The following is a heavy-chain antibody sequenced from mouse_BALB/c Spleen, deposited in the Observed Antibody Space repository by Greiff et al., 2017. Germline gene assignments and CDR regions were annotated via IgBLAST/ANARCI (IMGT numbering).Heavy chain of an antibody. D-gene: IGHD2-4*01. J-gene: IGHJ3*01. CDR2: ISSGGGNT. CDR1: GFTFSSYT. CDR3: ARNYDYLFAY. Sequence: EVHLVESGGGLVKPGGSLKLSCAASGFTFSSYTMSWVRQTPEKRLEWVATISSGGGNTYYPDSVKGRFTISRDNAKNNLYLQMSSLRSEDTALYYCARNYDYLFAYWGQGTLVTVSA. V-gene: IGHV5-9*03.